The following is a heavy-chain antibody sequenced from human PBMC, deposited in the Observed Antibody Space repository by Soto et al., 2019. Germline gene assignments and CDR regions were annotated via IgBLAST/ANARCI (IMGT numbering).Heavy chain of an antibody. CDR2: ISYDGSNK. V-gene: IGHV3-30*18. J-gene: IGHJ5*02. CDR3: AKEAQQLVRAWFDP. Sequence: GGSLRLSCAASGFTFSSYGMHWFRQAPGKGLEWVAVISYDGSNKYYADSVKGRFTISRDNSKNTLYLQMNSLRAEVTAVYYCAKEAQQLVRAWFDPWGQGTLVTVSS. CDR1: GFTFSSYG. D-gene: IGHD6-6*01.